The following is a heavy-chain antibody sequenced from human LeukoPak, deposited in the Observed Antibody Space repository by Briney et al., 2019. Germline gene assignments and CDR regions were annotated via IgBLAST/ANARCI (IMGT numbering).Heavy chain of an antibody. D-gene: IGHD3-3*01. CDR3: ARQNDFRLDY. Sequence: GEPLKISCKGSGYTFSSYWIGWVRQMPGKGLEWMGIIYPGDSDTRYSPSLQGQVTISVDTSIGTAYLQWSSLKASDTAICYCARQNDFRLDYWGQGTLVTASS. CDR2: IYPGDSDT. J-gene: IGHJ4*02. CDR1: GYTFSSYW. V-gene: IGHV5-51*01.